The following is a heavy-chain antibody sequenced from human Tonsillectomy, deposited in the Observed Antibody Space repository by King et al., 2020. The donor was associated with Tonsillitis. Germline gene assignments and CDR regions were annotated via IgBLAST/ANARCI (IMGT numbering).Heavy chain of an antibody. Sequence: VQLVESGGGVVQPGRSLRLSCAASRFTFSNYGMHWVRQAPGKGLEWVAVIWYDGSNKYYADSVKGRFTISRDNSKNTLYLQMNSLRAEDTAVYYCAMEGYSSGSYWGQGTLVTVSS. CDR1: RFTFSNYG. CDR2: IWYDGSNK. V-gene: IGHV3-33*01. J-gene: IGHJ4*02. CDR3: AMEGYSSGSY. D-gene: IGHD6-19*01.